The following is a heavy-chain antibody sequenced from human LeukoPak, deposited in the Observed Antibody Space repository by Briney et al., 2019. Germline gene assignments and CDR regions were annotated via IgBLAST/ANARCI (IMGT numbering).Heavy chain of an antibody. Sequence: GSLRLSCAASGFTFSSYVMSWVRQAPGKGLEWVSAISGSGGSTYYADSVKGRFTISRDNSKNTLYLQMNSLRAEDTAVYYCAKVAYYYDSSGYYDYWGQGTLVTVSS. D-gene: IGHD3-22*01. J-gene: IGHJ4*02. CDR3: AKVAYYYDSSGYYDY. CDR1: GFTFSSYV. V-gene: IGHV3-23*01. CDR2: ISGSGGST.